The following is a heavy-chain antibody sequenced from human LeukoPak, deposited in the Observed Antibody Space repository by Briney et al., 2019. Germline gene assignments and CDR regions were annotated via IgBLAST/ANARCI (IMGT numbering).Heavy chain of an antibody. V-gene: IGHV1-69*01. J-gene: IGHJ4*02. CDR1: GGTFSSYA. D-gene: IGHD2-2*01. CDR3: ARSIVVVPAAMPDY. CDR2: IIPIFGTA. Sequence: SVKVSCKASGGTFSSYAISWVRQAPGQGLEWMGGIIPIFGTANYAQKFQGRVTITADESTSTAYMELSSLRSEDTAVYYCARSIVVVPAAMPDYWGQGTWSPSPQ.